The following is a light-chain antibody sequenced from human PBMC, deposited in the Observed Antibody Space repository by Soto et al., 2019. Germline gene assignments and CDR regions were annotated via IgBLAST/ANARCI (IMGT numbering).Light chain of an antibody. Sequence: LTQPPSASGTPGQRVTISCSGSSSNIGSHAVNWYQHLPGTAPKLLISSNTQRPSGVPDRFSGSKSGTSASLVISRLQSGDEADYYCAAWDDSLTGSYVFGTGTKVTVL. J-gene: IGLJ1*01. CDR1: SSNIGSHA. CDR3: AAWDDSLTGSYV. CDR2: SNT. V-gene: IGLV1-44*01.